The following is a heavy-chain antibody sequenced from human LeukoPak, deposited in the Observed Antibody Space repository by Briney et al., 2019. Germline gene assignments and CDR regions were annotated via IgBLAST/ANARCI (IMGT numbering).Heavy chain of an antibody. V-gene: IGHV3-74*01. CDR1: GFTFSTYW. J-gene: IGHJ5*02. D-gene: IGHD6-13*01. CDR3: AKGTHSSSWHWFDP. Sequence: AGGSLRLSCAASGFTFSTYWMYWVRQAPGKGLVWVSRINSDGSSTSYADSVKGRFTISRDNAKNSVFLQMNSLRAEDTAVYYCAKGTHSSSWHWFDPWGQGALVTVSS. CDR2: INSDGSST.